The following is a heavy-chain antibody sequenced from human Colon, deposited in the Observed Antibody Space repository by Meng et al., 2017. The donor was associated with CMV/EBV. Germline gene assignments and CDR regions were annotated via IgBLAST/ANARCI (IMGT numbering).Heavy chain of an antibody. D-gene: IGHD2-15*01. J-gene: IGHJ5*02. CDR3: AKDRSPYCSAGSCYPDWFDT. CDR1: GFIFSGYG. V-gene: IGHV3-30*02. CDR2: IRFDGSDK. Sequence: LSLTCAASGFIFSGYGMHWVRQAPGKGLEWVAFIRFDGSDKHYADFVKGRFTISRDNSGNTLFMQVNSLRAEDTAMYYCAKDRSPYCSAGSCYPDWFDTWGQGTLVTVSS.